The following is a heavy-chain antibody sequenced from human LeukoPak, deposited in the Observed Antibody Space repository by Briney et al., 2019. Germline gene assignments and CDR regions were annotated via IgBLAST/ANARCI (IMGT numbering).Heavy chain of an antibody. CDR1: GFTFSSYE. V-gene: IGHV3-48*03. CDR3: ARVGSGWYGGAFDI. D-gene: IGHD6-19*01. J-gene: IGHJ3*02. CDR2: ISSSGSTI. Sequence: GGSLRLSCAASGFTFSSYEMNWVRQAPGKGLEWVSYISSSGSTIYYADSVKGRFTISRDNAKNSLYLQMNSLRVEDTAVYYCARVGSGWYGGAFDIWGQGTMVTVSS.